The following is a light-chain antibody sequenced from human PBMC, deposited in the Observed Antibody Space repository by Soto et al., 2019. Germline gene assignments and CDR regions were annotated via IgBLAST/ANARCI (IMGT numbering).Light chain of an antibody. CDR1: QSVDSRY. V-gene: IGKV3-20*01. J-gene: IGKJ2*03. CDR3: QQYCSSPRSS. Sequence: DIVLTQSPGTLSLSPGERATLSCRASQSVDSRYLAWYQQKPGQAPRLVIHAVSRRATGIPDRLSGSGSGTDFALTISRLEPEDFPEYYCQQYCSSPRSSFVQGTYLQIK. CDR2: AVS.